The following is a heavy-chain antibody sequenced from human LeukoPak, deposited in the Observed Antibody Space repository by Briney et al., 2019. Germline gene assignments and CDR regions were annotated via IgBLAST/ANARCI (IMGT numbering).Heavy chain of an antibody. J-gene: IGHJ4*02. CDR2: ISGSGGST. Sequence: PGGSLRLSCAASGFTFSSYGMSWGRQAPGKGLEWVSAISGSGGSTYYADSVKGRFTISRDNSKNTLYLQMNSLRAEDTAVYYCANRPYSNRESHYWGQGTLVTVSS. CDR3: ANRPYSNRESHY. D-gene: IGHD4-11*01. CDR1: GFTFSSYG. V-gene: IGHV3-23*01.